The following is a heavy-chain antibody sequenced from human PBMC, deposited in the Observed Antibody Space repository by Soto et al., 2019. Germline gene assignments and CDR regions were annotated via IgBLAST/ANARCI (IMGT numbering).Heavy chain of an antibody. D-gene: IGHD3-3*01. CDR3: ARSYDLWNTLSP. J-gene: IGHJ5*02. Sequence: GASVEIACKACGYTLTIYAMHGVRQAPGQRLEWMGWINAGNGNTKYSQKFQGRVTITRDTSASTAYMELSSLRSEDTAVYYCARSYDLWNTLSPSGQGTVVTVSS. V-gene: IGHV1-3*01. CDR1: GYTLTIYA. CDR2: INAGNGNT.